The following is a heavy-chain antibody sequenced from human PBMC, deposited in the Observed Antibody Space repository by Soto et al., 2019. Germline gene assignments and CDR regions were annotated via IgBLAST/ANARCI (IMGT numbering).Heavy chain of an antibody. CDR1: GFTFSSYA. J-gene: IGHJ4*02. CDR3: TRSYYGSGYYGSFDY. CDR2: ISGSGGST. Sequence: GGSLRLSCAASGFTFSSYAMSWVRQAPGKGLEWVSAISGSGGSTYYADSVKGRFTISRDNAKNTLYLQMNSLRAEDTAVYYCTRSYYGSGYYGSFDYWGQGTPVTVSS. D-gene: IGHD3-10*01. V-gene: IGHV3-23*01.